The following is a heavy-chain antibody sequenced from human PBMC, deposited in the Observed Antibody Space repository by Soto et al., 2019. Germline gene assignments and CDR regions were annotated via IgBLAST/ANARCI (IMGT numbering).Heavy chain of an antibody. J-gene: IGHJ4*02. CDR3: AREASSGWSYYFDY. Sequence: ETLSLTCIVSGDSFSSYHWSWIRQPPGKGLEWIGYIYYSGTTNYNPSLKSRVTISVDTSENHFSLKLTSVTAADTAVYYCAREASSGWSYYFDYWGQGIQVTVSS. D-gene: IGHD6-19*01. CDR1: GDSFSSYH. CDR2: IYYSGTT. V-gene: IGHV4-59*01.